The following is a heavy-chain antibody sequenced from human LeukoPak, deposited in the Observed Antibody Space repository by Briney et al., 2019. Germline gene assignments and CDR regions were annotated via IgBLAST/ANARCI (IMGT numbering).Heavy chain of an antibody. V-gene: IGHV4-4*02. D-gene: IGHD1-1*01. CDR2: IYHSGST. CDR3: ARDRGAELERRSYYYYGMDV. CDR1: GGSISSSNW. Sequence: ASGTLSLTCAVSGGSISSSNWWSWVRQPPGKGLEWIGEIYHSGSTNYNPSLKSRVTISVDKSKNQFSLKLSSVTAADTAVYYCARDRGAELERRSYYYYGMDVWGQGTTVTVSS. J-gene: IGHJ6*02.